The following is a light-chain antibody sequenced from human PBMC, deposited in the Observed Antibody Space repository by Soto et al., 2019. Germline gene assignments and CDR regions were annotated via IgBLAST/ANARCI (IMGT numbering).Light chain of an antibody. CDR2: EVN. Sequence: QSALTQPASVSGSPGQSVTISCTGTSSDIGSYNRVSWYQQPPGKAPKLIIYEVNNRPSGVSNRLSGSKSGNTASLTISGLQAEDEADYYCNSYTSSSSYVFGTGTKGTVL. CDR1: SSDIGSYNR. CDR3: NSYTSSSSYV. J-gene: IGLJ1*01. V-gene: IGLV2-18*02.